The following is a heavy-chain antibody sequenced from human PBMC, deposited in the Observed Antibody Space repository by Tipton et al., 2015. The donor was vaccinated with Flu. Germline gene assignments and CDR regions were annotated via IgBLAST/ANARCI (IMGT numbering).Heavy chain of an antibody. CDR2: IYPGDSDT. Sequence: VQLVQSGEEVKMPGESLKISCNASGFNFNIYWIGWVRQMPGKGLEWMGVIYPGDSDTRYSPSFQGQVTISADKSISTAYLQWSSLKASDTAMYYCVRQPNTGFGYWGQGTLVTVSS. D-gene: IGHD3-10*01. CDR1: GFNFNIYW. J-gene: IGHJ4*02. CDR3: VRQPNTGFGY. V-gene: IGHV5-51*01.